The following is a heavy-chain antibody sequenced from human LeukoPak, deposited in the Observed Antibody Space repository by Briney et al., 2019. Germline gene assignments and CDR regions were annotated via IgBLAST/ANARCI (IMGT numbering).Heavy chain of an antibody. CDR3: ARGLQDLLNYYYYGMDV. V-gene: IGHV3-33*01. CDR1: GFTFSSYG. D-gene: IGHD4-11*01. Sequence: GGSLRLSCAASGFTFSSYGMHWVRQAPSKGLEWVAVIWYDGSNKYYADSVKGRFTISRDNSKNTLYLQMNSLRAEDTAVYYCARGLQDLLNYYYYGMDVWGQGTTVTVSS. CDR2: IWYDGSNK. J-gene: IGHJ6*02.